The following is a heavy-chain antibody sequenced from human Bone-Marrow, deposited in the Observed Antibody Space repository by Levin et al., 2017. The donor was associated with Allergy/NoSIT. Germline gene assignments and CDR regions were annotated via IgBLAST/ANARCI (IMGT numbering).Heavy chain of an antibody. D-gene: IGHD1-26*01. V-gene: IGHV1-8*01. J-gene: IGHJ4*02. CDR3: ARVPSTSGSAPH. CDR1: GYTFTSDD. Sequence: GASVKVSCKAFGYTFTSDDINWVRQAPGQGLEWMGWMNPNSGNTGYAQKFQGRVTMTRNTSISTAYMELHYLRSEDMGVYYCARVPSTSGSAPHWGQGTQVTVSS. CDR2: MNPNSGNT.